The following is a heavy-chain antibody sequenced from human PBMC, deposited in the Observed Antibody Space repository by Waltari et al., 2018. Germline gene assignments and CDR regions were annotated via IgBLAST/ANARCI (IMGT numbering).Heavy chain of an antibody. Sequence: QVHLQQWGAGLLKPSETLSLTCDIQGGSLSGSYWSWLRQSPGKGLEWIGEINQGGVTNYSPSLRSRVTISMEKSKNQFSLRLTSVTAADTAVYYCARWRGEGSNYIYYFYGLDVWGQGTTVAVSS. D-gene: IGHD5-12*01. V-gene: IGHV4-34*02. J-gene: IGHJ6*02. CDR3: ARWRGEGSNYIYYFYGLDV. CDR2: INQGGVT. CDR1: GGSLSGSY.